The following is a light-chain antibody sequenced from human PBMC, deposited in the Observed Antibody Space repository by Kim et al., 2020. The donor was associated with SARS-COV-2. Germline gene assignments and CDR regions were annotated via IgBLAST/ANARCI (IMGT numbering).Light chain of an antibody. CDR3: QQRSN. CDR2: DAS. CDR1: QSVSSY. V-gene: IGKV3-11*01. Sequence: ATLYLSPRERPTPSCRASQSVSSYLAWYQQKPGQAPRLLIYDASNRATGIPARFSGSGSGTDFTLTISSLEPEDFAVYYCQQRSNFGQGTRLEIK. J-gene: IGKJ5*01.